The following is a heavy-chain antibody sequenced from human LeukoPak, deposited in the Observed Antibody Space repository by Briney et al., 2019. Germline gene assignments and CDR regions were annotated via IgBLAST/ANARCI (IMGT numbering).Heavy chain of an antibody. CDR2: IGTAGDT. CDR1: GFTFSSYD. D-gene: IGHD6-25*01. J-gene: IGHJ6*02. V-gene: IGHV3-13*01. Sequence: GGSLRLSCAASGFTFSSYDMHWVRQATGKGLEWVSAIGTAGDTYYPGSVKGRFTISRENAKNSLYLQMNSLRAGDTAEYYCARDFSGVGMDVWGQGTTVTVSS. CDR3: ARDFSGVGMDV.